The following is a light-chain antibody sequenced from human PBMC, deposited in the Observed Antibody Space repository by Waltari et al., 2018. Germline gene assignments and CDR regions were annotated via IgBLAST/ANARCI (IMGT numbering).Light chain of an antibody. CDR3: VQAIAFPFS. J-gene: IGKJ2*03. CDR1: QSLLHSNGNTY. CDR2: GGS. V-gene: IGKV2-40*01. Sequence: DIVMTQTPLSLPITPGEPASISCRSSQSLLHSNGNTYLHWYLQKSGQSPQLLIYGGSNRASGGPDRFSGSGSGSDFTLEISKVEAEDVGVYYCVQAIAFPFSFGQGTKVEIK.